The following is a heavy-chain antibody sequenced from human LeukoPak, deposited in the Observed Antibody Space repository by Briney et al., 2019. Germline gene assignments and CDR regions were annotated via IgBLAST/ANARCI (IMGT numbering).Heavy chain of an antibody. V-gene: IGHV3-23*01. CDR1: GFAFRRYG. D-gene: IGHD3-10*01. CDR2: ISDSGGDYT. J-gene: IGHJ5*02. CDR3: APRGVEAA. Sequence: GGSLRLSCAASGFAFRRYGMTWVRQAPGKGLEWVSAISDSGGDYTYYADSVKGRFTISRDNSKNTLYLQMNSLRVEDTAIYYCAPRGVEAAWGQGPLVTVSS.